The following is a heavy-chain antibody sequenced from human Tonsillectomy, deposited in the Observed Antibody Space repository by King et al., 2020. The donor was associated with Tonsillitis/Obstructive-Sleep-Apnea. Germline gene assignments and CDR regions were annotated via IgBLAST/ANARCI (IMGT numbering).Heavy chain of an antibody. J-gene: IGHJ3*02. D-gene: IGHD3-22*01. CDR1: GGSISSYY. CDR2: IYYSGST. CDR3: ARDILRDSGGYYFGGDDAFDI. V-gene: IGHV4-59*01. Sequence: VQLQESGPGLVKPSETLSLTCTVSGGSISSYYWSWIRQPPGKGLEWIGYIYYSGSTNYNPSLKSRVTISVDTSTNQFSLKLSSVTAADTAVDYCARDILRDSGGYYFGGDDAFDIWGQGTMVTVSS.